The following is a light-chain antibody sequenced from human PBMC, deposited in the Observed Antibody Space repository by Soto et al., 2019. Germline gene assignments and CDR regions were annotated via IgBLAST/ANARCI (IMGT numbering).Light chain of an antibody. CDR1: QTIGTY. Sequence: IEVTQSPSSLAASLGDRVTITCRASQTIGTYVNWYRQKSGAAPELLIYDASTLRSGVPSRFRGGASGTDFTLTISSLQIDDFATYYCQQSYNTTLTFGQGTKVDIK. CDR2: DAS. CDR3: QQSYNTTLT. V-gene: IGKV1-39*01. J-gene: IGKJ1*01.